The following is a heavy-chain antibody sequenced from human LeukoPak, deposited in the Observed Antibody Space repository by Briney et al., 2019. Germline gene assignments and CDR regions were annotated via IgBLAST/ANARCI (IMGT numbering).Heavy chain of an antibody. CDR3: ARDFTSTPNWEFDY. CDR1: GYTFVDYF. Sequence: ASVKVSCKASGYTFVDYFIHWARQAPGQGLEWMGRINTDSGGAEYEQKFQGRVIMTRDTSISTAYVEVSGLTSDDTAVYYCARDFTSTPNWEFDYWGQGTLVTVSS. J-gene: IGHJ4*02. D-gene: IGHD1-26*01. CDR2: INTDSGGA. V-gene: IGHV1-2*06.